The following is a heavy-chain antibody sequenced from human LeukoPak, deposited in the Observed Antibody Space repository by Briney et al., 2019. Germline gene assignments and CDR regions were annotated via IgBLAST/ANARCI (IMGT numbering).Heavy chain of an antibody. CDR2: IRGSDGST. CDR1: GFPVSSNY. J-gene: IGHJ4*02. Sequence: GGSLRLSCAASGFPVSSNYMSWVRQAPGKGLEWVSSIRGSDGSTYYADSVKGRFAISRDNSKNTLYLQMNSLRAEDTAVYYCAKDVYGDYGGLDYWGQGTLVTVSS. V-gene: IGHV3-23*01. CDR3: AKDVYGDYGGLDY. D-gene: IGHD4-17*01.